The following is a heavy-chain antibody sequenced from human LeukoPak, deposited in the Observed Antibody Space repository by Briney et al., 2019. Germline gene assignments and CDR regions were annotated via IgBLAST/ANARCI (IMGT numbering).Heavy chain of an antibody. CDR1: GGSISSYY. CDR3: ARRSDYYDSWGAFDI. V-gene: IGHV4-59*08. Sequence: SETLSLTCTVSGGSISSYYWSWIRQPPGKGLEWIGYIYYSGSTNYNPSLKSRVTISVDTSKNQFSLKLSSVTAADTAVYYCARRSDYYDSWGAFDIWGQGTMVTVSS. J-gene: IGHJ3*02. D-gene: IGHD3-22*01. CDR2: IYYSGST.